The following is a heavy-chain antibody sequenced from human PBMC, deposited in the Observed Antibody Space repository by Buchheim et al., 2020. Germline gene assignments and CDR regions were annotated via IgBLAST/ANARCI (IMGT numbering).Heavy chain of an antibody. CDR1: GFTFSSYG. CDR2: ISYDGSNK. V-gene: IGHV3-30*18. Sequence: QVQLVESGGGVVQPGRSLRLSCAASGFTFSSYGMHWVRQAPGKGLEWVAVISYDGSNKYYADSVKGRFTISRDNSKNMLYLQMNSLRAEDTAVYYCAKDYLSESITMVRGVAPDYWGQGTL. J-gene: IGHJ4*02. CDR3: AKDYLSESITMVRGVAPDY. D-gene: IGHD3-10*01.